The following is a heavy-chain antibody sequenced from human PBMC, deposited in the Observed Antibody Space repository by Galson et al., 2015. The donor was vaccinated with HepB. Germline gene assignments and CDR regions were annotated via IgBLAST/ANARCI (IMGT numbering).Heavy chain of an antibody. Sequence: TLSLTCTVSGGSISSGSYYWSWIRQPAGKRLEWIGRIYTSGSTNYNPSFRRRVSMSLDMSKNQVSLKLRSVTAAETAVYFCAREWRGDLRFLEFAAFDPWGQGTKVTVSS. D-gene: IGHD3-3*01. CDR3: AREWRGDLRFLEFAAFDP. CDR1: GGSISSGSYY. J-gene: IGHJ3*01. V-gene: IGHV4-61*02. CDR2: IYTSGST.